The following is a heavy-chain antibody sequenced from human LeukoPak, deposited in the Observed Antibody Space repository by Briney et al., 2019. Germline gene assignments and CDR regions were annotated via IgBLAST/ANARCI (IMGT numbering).Heavy chain of an antibody. J-gene: IGHJ5*02. V-gene: IGHV4-34*01. Sequence: PSETLSLTCAAYGGPFSNYYWSWIRQPPGKGLEWIGDIYHTGSTTYSPSLKSRVIISVDTSKNQFSLKLNSVTAADTAVYYCARNRYYYGSGNYGVPNWFDHWGQGTLVTVSS. D-gene: IGHD3-10*01. CDR2: IYHTGST. CDR3: ARNRYYYGSGNYGVPNWFDH. CDR1: GGPFSNYY.